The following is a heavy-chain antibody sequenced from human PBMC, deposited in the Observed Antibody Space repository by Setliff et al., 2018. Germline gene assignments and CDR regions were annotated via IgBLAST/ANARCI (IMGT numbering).Heavy chain of an antibody. CDR2: MNPNSGNT. Sequence: GASVKVSCKASGCTFTSYDINWVRQATGQGLEWMGWMNPNSGNTGYAQKFQGRVTITADKSTSTAYMELSSLRSEDTAVYYCARDRPPYYYDSSGYYYSAGNFDYWGQGTLVTVSS. V-gene: IGHV1-8*03. J-gene: IGHJ4*02. CDR1: GCTFTSYD. CDR3: ARDRPPYYYDSSGYYYSAGNFDY. D-gene: IGHD3-22*01.